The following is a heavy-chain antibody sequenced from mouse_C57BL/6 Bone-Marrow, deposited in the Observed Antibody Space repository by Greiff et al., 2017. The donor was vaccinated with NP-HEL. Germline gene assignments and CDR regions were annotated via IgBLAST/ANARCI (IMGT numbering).Heavy chain of an antibody. CDR1: GFTFSSYA. J-gene: IGHJ2*01. V-gene: IGHV5-9-1*02. D-gene: IGHD1-1*01. CDR2: ISSGGDYI. CDR3: TRGLRRRGYFDY. Sequence: EVNVVESGEGLVKPGGSLKLSCAASGFTFSSYAMSWVRQTPEKRLEWVAYISSGGDYIYYADTVKGRFTISRDNARNTLYLQMSSLKSEDTAMYYCTRGLRRRGYFDYWGQGTTLTVSS.